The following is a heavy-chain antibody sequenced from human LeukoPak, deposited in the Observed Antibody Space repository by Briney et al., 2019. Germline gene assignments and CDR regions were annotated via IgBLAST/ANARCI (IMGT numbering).Heavy chain of an antibody. Sequence: GGSLRLSCAASGFTYNDYTMNWVRQAPGKGLEWVSGINLSGSSTYYADSVKGRFTISRDNSKNTLYLQMNSLRAEDTAVYYCAKDVWRYSGSYYDFDYWGQGTLVTVSS. V-gene: IGHV3-23*01. CDR3: AKDVWRYSGSYYDFDY. CDR2: INLSGSST. D-gene: IGHD1-26*01. J-gene: IGHJ4*02. CDR1: GFTYNDYT.